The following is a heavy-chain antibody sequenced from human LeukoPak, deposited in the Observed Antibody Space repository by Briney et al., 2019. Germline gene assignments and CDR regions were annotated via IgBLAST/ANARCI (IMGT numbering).Heavy chain of an antibody. CDR1: GGSISSYY. Sequence: SETLSLTCTVSGGSISSYYWSWIRQPPGKGLEWIEYIYYSGSTNYNPSLKSRVTISVDTSKKQFSLKLSSVTAADTAVYYCASGITFGGVIVPGVWGQGTLVTVSS. CDR3: ASGITFGGVIVPGV. J-gene: IGHJ4*02. D-gene: IGHD3-16*02. V-gene: IGHV4-59*01. CDR2: IYYSGST.